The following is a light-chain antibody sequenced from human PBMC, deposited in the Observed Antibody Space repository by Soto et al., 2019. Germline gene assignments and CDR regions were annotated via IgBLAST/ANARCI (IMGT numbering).Light chain of an antibody. CDR2: GAS. V-gene: IGKV3D-20*02. CDR1: QSVSNTY. CDR3: QQRSNWWT. J-gene: IGKJ1*01. Sequence: EVVLTQSPGTLSLSPGERATLSCRASQSVSNTYVAWYQHIPGQTPRLLIYGASNRATGIPDRFSGSGSGTDFTLTISRLEPEDFAVYYCQQRSNWWTFGQGTKVDIK.